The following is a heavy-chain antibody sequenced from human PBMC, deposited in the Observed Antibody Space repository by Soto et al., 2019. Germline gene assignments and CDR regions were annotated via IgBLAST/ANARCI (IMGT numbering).Heavy chain of an antibody. Sequence: SETLSLTCTVSGASITGSSYWSWIRPPAGKGLEWIGRFSLSGTTNYNPSLRSRVTMSADVSKNQFSLRLTSVTAADTALYYCARGMTPPGAPAWYYCECWGQGT. CDR3: ARGMTPPGAPAWYYCEC. CDR2: FSLSGTT. CDR1: GASITGSSY. V-gene: IGHV4-4*07. J-gene: IGHJ4*02. D-gene: IGHD2-8*02.